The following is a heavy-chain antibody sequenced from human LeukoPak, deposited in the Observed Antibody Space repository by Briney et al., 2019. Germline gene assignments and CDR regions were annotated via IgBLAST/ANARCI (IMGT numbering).Heavy chain of an antibody. Sequence: ASVKVSCKASGYTFSNYGISWVRQAPGQGLEWVGWIRGDNGNTNYAQKFQGRVTMTTETSTSTAYMELGSLGSDETAVYYCARVDLMTGYYFFDYWGQGTLVTVSS. J-gene: IGHJ4*02. CDR1: GYTFSNYG. CDR2: IRGDNGNT. V-gene: IGHV1-18*01. D-gene: IGHD3-9*01. CDR3: ARVDLMTGYYFFDY.